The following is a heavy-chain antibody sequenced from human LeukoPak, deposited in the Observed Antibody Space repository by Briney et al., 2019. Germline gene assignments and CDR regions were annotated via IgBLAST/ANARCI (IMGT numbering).Heavy chain of an antibody. CDR3: AKWGDYDVLTGYYVSDY. Sequence: PGGSLRLSCAASGFTFSNYAMSWLRQAPGKGLEWVSAITGSGGNTYYADSVKGRFTISRDNSKNTVFLQMNSLRAEDTAVYYCAKWGDYDVLTGYYVSDYWGQGTLVTVSS. D-gene: IGHD3-9*01. CDR2: ITGSGGNT. CDR1: GFTFSNYA. J-gene: IGHJ4*02. V-gene: IGHV3-23*01.